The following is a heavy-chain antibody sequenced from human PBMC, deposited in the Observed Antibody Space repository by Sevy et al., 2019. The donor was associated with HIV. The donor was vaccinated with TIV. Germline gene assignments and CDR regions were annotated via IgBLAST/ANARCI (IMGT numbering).Heavy chain of an antibody. J-gene: IGHJ4*02. V-gene: IGHV3-30*02. D-gene: IGHD2-21*01. Sequence: GGSLRLSCAASGFTFSTYGMHWVRQAPGKGLEWVAFIRFNGNSKYYADSVKGRFTISRDNSKNTLDMQLNSLTGQDTAVYYCARADCGGYCYVVFDYRGQGTLVTVSS. CDR3: ARADCGGYCYVVFDY. CDR2: IRFNGNSK. CDR1: GFTFSTYG.